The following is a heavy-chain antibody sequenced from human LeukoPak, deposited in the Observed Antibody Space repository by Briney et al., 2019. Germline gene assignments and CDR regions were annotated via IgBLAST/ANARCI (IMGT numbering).Heavy chain of an antibody. D-gene: IGHD3-9*01. J-gene: IGHJ4*02. CDR3: AKSGMATGYSSFDS. Sequence: GGSLRLSCAASGFSFSKYGMHWVRQAPGKGLEWVAVISDDANNEEYADSVKGRFTLSRDNSKNTVYLRMNSLRAEDTAVYYCAKSGMATGYSSFDSWGQGTLVTVSS. V-gene: IGHV3-30*18. CDR1: GFSFSKYG. CDR2: ISDDANNE.